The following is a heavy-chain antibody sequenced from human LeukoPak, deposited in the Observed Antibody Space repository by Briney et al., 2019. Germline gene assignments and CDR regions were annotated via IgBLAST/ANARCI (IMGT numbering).Heavy chain of an antibody. V-gene: IGHV3-23*01. J-gene: IGHJ4*02. Sequence: PGGSLRLSCVASGFKFSNYAMNWVRQAPGKGLEWVAGIGGGNDRHYADSVKGRFTGSRDDSKNTLYLQMSSLRTEDTAVYYCAKDATPFNSIWDYFDSWGQGTLVTVSA. CDR3: AKDATPFNSIWDYFDS. D-gene: IGHD4-23*01. CDR1: GFKFSNYA. CDR2: IGGGNDR.